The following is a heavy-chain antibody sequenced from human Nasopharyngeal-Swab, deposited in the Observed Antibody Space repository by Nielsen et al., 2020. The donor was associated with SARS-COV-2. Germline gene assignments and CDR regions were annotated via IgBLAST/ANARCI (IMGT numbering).Heavy chain of an antibody. CDR3: ARDSPGTDSSGYDDAFDI. Sequence: GSLRLSCAASGFTFSSYGMHWVRQAPGKGLEWVAVIWYDGSNKYYADSVKGRFTISRDNSKNTLYLQMNSLRAEDTAVYYCARDSPGTDSSGYDDAFDIWGQGTRVTVSS. D-gene: IGHD3-22*01. CDR1: GFTFSSYG. V-gene: IGHV3-33*01. CDR2: IWYDGSNK. J-gene: IGHJ3*02.